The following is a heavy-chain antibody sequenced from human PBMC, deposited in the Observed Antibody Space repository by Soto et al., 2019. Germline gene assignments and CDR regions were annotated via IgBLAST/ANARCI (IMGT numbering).Heavy chain of an antibody. CDR1: GFTFDDYA. J-gene: IGHJ4*02. V-gene: IGHV3-9*01. CDR2: ISWNSGSI. Sequence: EVQLVESGGGLVQPGRSLRLSCAASGFTFDDYAMHWVRQAPGKGLEWVSGISWNSGSIGYADSVKGRFTISRDNAKNSLYLQMNSLRAEDTALYYCAKDIGHGCSGGSCYFDWGQGTLVTVSS. CDR3: AKDIGHGCSGGSCYFD. D-gene: IGHD2-15*01.